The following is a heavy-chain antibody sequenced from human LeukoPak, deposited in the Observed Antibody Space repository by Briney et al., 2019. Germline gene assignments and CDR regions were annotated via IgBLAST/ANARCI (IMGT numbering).Heavy chain of an antibody. D-gene: IGHD3-22*01. J-gene: IGHJ3*02. CDR2: IYYSGTT. CDR3: ARHSRGYYDSTGYYYGSHAFDI. CDR1: GGSIISCTYY. V-gene: IGHV4-39*01. Sequence: SETLSLTCTVSGGSIISCTYYWGRIRQPPGKGLEWIGSIYYSGTTYYSPSLKSRVTISVDTSRNQFALKLSSVTAADTAVFHCARHSRGYYDSTGYYYGSHAFDIWGQGTMVTVSS.